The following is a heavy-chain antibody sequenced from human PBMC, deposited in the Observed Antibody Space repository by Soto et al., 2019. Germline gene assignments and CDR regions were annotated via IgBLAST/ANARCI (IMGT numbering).Heavy chain of an antibody. CDR2: MNPNSGNT. J-gene: IGHJ4*02. Sequence: QVQVVQSGAEVKKPGASVKVSCKASGYTFTSYDIKWVRQATGQGLEWMGWMNPNSGNTGYAQKFQGRVAMTRDTSISTAYMELSSLTSEDTAVYYCARGLGGGVDLGYWGQGSLVTVSS. CDR1: GYTFTSYD. CDR3: ARGLGGGVDLGY. V-gene: IGHV1-8*01. D-gene: IGHD3-3*01.